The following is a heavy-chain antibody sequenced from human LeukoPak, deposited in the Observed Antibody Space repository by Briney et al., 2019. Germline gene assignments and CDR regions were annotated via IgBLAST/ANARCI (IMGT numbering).Heavy chain of an antibody. CDR2: MNPTSGDT. V-gene: IGHV1-8*01. CDR1: GYTFTSYD. CDR3: ARGHNYYGMDV. J-gene: IGHJ6*02. Sequence: GASVKVSCKASGYTFTSYDIGWVRQATGQGLEWMGWMNPTSGDTEYAQKFQGRITMTMSTSISTAYMELTSLRSEDTAVYYCARGHNYYGMDVWGQGTTVTVTS.